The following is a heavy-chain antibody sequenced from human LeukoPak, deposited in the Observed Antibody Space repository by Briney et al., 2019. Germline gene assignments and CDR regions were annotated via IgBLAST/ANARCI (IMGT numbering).Heavy chain of an antibody. CDR3: VKDRGDYGGDPGYFDY. V-gene: IGHV4-31*03. CDR2: LHPTGST. J-gene: IGHJ4*02. Sequence: SETLSLACTVSGVSISSGNYSWTWIRQHPGKGLEWIGCLHPTGSTHYNPSLKGRLSISVGTSKNQFSLRLNSVTAADTAVYYCVKDRGDYGGDPGYFDYWGQGTHVTVSS. D-gene: IGHD4-23*01. CDR1: GVSISSGNYS.